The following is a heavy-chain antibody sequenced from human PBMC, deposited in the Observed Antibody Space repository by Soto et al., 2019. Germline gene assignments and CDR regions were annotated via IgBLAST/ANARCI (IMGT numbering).Heavy chain of an antibody. J-gene: IGHJ4*02. CDR1: GFTFSTYS. D-gene: IGHD3-10*01. V-gene: IGHV3-33*01. Sequence: QVQLVESGGGVVQPGRSLRLSCAASGFTFSTYSMHWVRQAPGKGLEWVAVRWYDGSNKYYADSVKGRFTISRDNSKNTLYLQMNSLRAEDTAVYYCARGGLSGGTALRRSGDYWGQGTLVTVSS. CDR2: RWYDGSNK. CDR3: ARGGLSGGTALRRSGDY.